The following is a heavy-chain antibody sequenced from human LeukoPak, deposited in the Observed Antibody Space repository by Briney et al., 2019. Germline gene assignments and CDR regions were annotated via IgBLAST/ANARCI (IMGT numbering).Heavy chain of an antibody. CDR2: VYYTGRT. CDR3: ARDRAAGTVSDAFDI. Sequence: SETLSLTCSVSDGSTTGYYWSWLRQPPGKGLEWIAYVYYTGRTLYNPSLESRVTISVDTSKNQFSLKLSSVTAADTAVYYCARDRAAGTVSDAFDIWGQGTMVTVSS. J-gene: IGHJ3*02. CDR1: DGSTTGYY. V-gene: IGHV4-59*01. D-gene: IGHD6-13*01.